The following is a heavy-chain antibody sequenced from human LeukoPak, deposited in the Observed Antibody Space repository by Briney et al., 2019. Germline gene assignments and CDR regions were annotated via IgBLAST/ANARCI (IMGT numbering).Heavy chain of an antibody. CDR2: IYYSGST. D-gene: IGHD5-12*01. CDR1: GGSIGSYY. V-gene: IGHV4-59*01. Sequence: SETLSLTCTVSGGSIGSYYWSWIRQPPGKGLEWIGYIYYSGSTNYNPSLKSRVTISVDTSKNQFSLKLSSVTAADTAVYYCARYSGYDLYYYYGMDVWGQGTTVTVSS. CDR3: ARYSGYDLYYYYGMDV. J-gene: IGHJ6*02.